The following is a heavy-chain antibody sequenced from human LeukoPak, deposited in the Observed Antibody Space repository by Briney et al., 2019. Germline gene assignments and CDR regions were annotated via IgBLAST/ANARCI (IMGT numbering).Heavy chain of an antibody. D-gene: IGHD6-6*01. CDR1: GGSISSYY. CDR2: IYYSGST. CDR3: ARDQARYSSSFWFDP. J-gene: IGHJ5*02. V-gene: IGHV4-59*01. Sequence: SETLSLTCTVSGGSISSYYWSWIRQPPGKGLEWIGYIYYSGSTNYNPSLKSRVTIPVDTSKNQFSLKLSSVTAADTAVYYCARDQARYSSSFWFDPWGQGTLVTVSS.